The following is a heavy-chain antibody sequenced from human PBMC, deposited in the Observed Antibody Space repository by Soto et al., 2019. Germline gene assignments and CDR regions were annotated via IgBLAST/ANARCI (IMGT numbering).Heavy chain of an antibody. J-gene: IGHJ4*02. D-gene: IGHD4-17*01. CDR2: INHSGST. Sequence: PSETLSLTCAVYGGSFSGYYWSWIRQPPGKGLEWIGDINHSGSTNYNPSLKSRVTISVDTSKNQFSPKLSSVTAADTAVYYCAGLNGDYGRDIDYWGQGTLVTVSS. CDR3: AGLNGDYGRDIDY. V-gene: IGHV4-34*09. CDR1: GGSFSGYY.